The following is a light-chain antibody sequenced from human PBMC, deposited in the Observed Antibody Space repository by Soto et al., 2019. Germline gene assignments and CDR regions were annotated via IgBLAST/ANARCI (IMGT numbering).Light chain of an antibody. CDR3: QQYGSSPQT. V-gene: IGKV3-20*01. CDR1: QSVSSSY. J-gene: IGKJ2*01. Sequence: EIVLTQSPGTLSLSPGERATLSCRASQSVSSSYLAWYQQKPGQAPRLLIYGASSRTTGIPDRFSGSGSGTDFTLTTSRLETEELALYYCQQYGSSPQTFGQGTKLEIK. CDR2: GAS.